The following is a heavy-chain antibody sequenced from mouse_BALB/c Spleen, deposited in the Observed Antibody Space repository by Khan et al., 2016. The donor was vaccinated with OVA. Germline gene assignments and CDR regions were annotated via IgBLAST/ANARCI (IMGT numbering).Heavy chain of an antibody. Sequence: EDGPGLVAPSQSLSITCTVSGFSLTSYGVHWVRQPPGKGLEWRGVIWAGGSTNYNSALMSRLSISNDNSKSQVFLKMNSLQTDETAMYYCARLEDIWGQGTTLTVSS. CDR3: ARLEDI. J-gene: IGHJ2*01. D-gene: IGHD1-3*01. V-gene: IGHV2-9*02. CDR2: IWAGGST. CDR1: GFSLTSYG.